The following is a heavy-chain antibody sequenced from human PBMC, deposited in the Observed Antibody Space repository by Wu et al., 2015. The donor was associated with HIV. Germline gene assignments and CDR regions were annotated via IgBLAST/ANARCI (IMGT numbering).Heavy chain of an antibody. CDR1: GYTFISYG. CDR2: ISVYNGNT. CDR3: ARSEGSSWYNYQDY. D-gene: IGHD6-13*01. J-gene: IGHJ4*02. Sequence: QVQLVQSGAEVKKPGASVKVSCKASGYTFISYGISWVRQAPGQGLEWMGWISVYNGNTNYAQNLQGRVTMTRDTSTSTAYMELRSLRSDDTAVYYCARSEGSSWYNYQDYWGQGTLVTVSS. V-gene: IGHV1-18*01.